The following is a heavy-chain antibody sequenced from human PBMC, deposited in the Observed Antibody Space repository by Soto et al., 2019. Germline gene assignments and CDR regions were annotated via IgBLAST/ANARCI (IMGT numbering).Heavy chain of an antibody. D-gene: IGHD3-22*01. Sequence: QVQLQQWGAGLLKPSETLSLTCAVYGGYFSGYYWSWISQPPGKGLEWIGDVNHSGSTNYHPSLKRRDTISVDTSNSQFSLQRGSVTVADTAVYYCARDHTIVNAFMYYYHGMDFWGQGTTVTFSS. CDR3: ARDHTIVNAFMYYYHGMDF. CDR2: VNHSGST. J-gene: IGHJ6*02. V-gene: IGHV4-34*01. CDR1: GGYFSGYY.